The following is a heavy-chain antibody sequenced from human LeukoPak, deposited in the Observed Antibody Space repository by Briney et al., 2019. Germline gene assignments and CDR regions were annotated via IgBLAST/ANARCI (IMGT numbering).Heavy chain of an antibody. V-gene: IGHV3-23*01. CDR1: GFTFSSYG. D-gene: IGHD5-18*01. Sequence: PGGSLRLSCAASGFTFSSYGMSWVRQAPGKGLEWVSAISGSGGSTYYADSVKGRFTISRDNSKNTLYLQMNSLRAEDTAVYYCAKGVFDGYSYDPNWYFDLWGRGTLVTVSS. CDR3: AKGVFDGYSYDPNWYFDL. J-gene: IGHJ2*01. CDR2: ISGSGGST.